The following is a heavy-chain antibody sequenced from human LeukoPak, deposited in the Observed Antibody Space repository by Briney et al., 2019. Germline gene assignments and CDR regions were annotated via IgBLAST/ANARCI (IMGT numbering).Heavy chain of an antibody. CDR3: AKDLGDYGGNPPYGMDV. J-gene: IGHJ6*02. V-gene: IGHV3-23*01. CDR1: GFTFSSYA. D-gene: IGHD4-23*01. Sequence: GGSLRLSCAASGFTFSSYAMNWVRQAPGKGLEWVSAISGGGGSTYYAGSVKGRFTISRDNSKNTLYLQMNSLRAEDTAVYYCAKDLGDYGGNPPYGMDVWGQGTTVTVSS. CDR2: ISGGGGST.